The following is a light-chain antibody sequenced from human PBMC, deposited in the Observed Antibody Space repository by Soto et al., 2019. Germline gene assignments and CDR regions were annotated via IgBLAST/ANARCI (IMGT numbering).Light chain of an antibody. CDR2: DVT. CDR3: TSYTSSSTYA. V-gene: IGLV2-14*03. J-gene: IGLJ1*01. Sequence: QSVLAQPASVSGSPGHSITISCTETSSDVGGFNYVSWYQQHPGKAPKLMIYDVTNRPSGVSYRFSGSKSGTTASLPISGLQAEDKPDYYCTSYTSSSTYAFGTGTKVTV. CDR1: SSDVGGFNY.